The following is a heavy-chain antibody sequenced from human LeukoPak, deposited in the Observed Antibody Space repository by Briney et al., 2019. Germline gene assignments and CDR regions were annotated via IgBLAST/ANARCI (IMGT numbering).Heavy chain of an antibody. CDR1: GGSISSYY. V-gene: IGHV4-59*12. CDR2: IYYSGST. J-gene: IGHJ4*02. D-gene: IGHD1-26*01. CDR3: ARGLRTRGSCLLDY. Sequence: SETLSLTCTVSGGSISSYYWSWIRQPPGKGLEWIGYIYYSGSTNYNPSLKSRVTISVDTSKNQFSLKLSSVTAADTAVYYCARGLRTRGSCLLDYWGQGTLVTVSS.